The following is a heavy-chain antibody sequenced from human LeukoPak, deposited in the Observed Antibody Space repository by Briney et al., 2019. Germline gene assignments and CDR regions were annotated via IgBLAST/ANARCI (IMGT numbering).Heavy chain of an antibody. CDR2: MKSKNAGETT. Sequence: GVSLRLSCAASGLISSNDWMSWVRQAPGKGLEWVARMKSKNAGETTDYAAAVKGRFTISRDDSHNTLYLQMNSLTTEDTAVYYCTLIQGWGAGSYYRDFWGQGTLVTVSS. CDR1: GLISSNDW. J-gene: IGHJ4*02. V-gene: IGHV3-15*01. D-gene: IGHD3-10*01. CDR3: TLIQGWGAGSYYRDF.